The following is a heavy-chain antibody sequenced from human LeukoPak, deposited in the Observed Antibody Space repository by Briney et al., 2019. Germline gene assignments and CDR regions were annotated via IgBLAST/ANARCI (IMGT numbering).Heavy chain of an antibody. Sequence: PGGSLRLSCAASGFTFSNAWMSWVRQAPGKGLEWVGRIKSKTDGGTTDYAAPVKGRFTISRDDSKNTLYLQMNSLKTEDTAVYYCTTDMAGSFYCGGDCYRDYWGQGTLVTVSS. CDR2: IKSKTDGGTT. CDR1: GFTFSNAW. V-gene: IGHV3-15*01. CDR3: TTDMAGSFYCGGDCYRDY. J-gene: IGHJ4*02. D-gene: IGHD2-21*02.